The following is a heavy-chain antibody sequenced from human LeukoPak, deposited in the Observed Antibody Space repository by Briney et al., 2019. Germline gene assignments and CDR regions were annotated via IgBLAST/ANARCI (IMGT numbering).Heavy chain of an antibody. D-gene: IGHD1-26*01. J-gene: IGHJ4*02. CDR1: GYSISSDYY. CDR2: IYHNEKT. V-gene: IGHV4-38-2*01. Sequence: SETLSLTCAVSGYSISSDYYWGWVRQPPGKRLEWIGSIYHNEKTYYNPSLKSRVTLSVDTSKNQFSLRLSSVTAADTAVYYCVTVPPYRSFDNRGPGTLVTVSS. CDR3: VTVPPYRSFDN.